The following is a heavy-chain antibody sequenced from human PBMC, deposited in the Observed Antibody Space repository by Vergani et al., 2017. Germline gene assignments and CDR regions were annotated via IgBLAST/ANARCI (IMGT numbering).Heavy chain of an antibody. CDR2: IYHTGTT. CDR1: GDSIRSGFY. D-gene: IGHD6-25*01. J-gene: IGHJ1*01. CDR3: ARDLIENDTYGRSGY. V-gene: IGHV4-38-2*02. Sequence: QVQLQESGPGLVKPSETLSLTCTVSGDSIRSGFYWGWIRQPPGKGLEWIGSIYHTGTTYYNPSLKSRLTISLDTSKNQFSLNLSSVTAADTAVYYCARDLIENDTYGRSGYWGPGTLVTVSS.